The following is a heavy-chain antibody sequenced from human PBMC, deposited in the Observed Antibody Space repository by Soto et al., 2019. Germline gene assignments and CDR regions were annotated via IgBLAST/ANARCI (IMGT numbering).Heavy chain of an antibody. CDR1: GFTFRSYG. CDR2: IWYDGSNK. J-gene: IGHJ4*02. CDR3: ARDWNTGSSND. Sequence: QVQLVESGGGVVQPGRSLRLSCAASGFTFRSYGMHWVRQAPGKGLEWVAVIWYDGSNKYYADSLKGRFTISRDNSKNTLYLEMNSLRAEDTAVYYCARDWNTGSSNDWGQGTLVTVSS. V-gene: IGHV3-33*01. D-gene: IGHD1-26*01.